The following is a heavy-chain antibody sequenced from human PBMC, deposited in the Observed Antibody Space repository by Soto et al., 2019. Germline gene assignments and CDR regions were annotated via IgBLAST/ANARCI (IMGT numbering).Heavy chain of an antibody. V-gene: IGHV1-46*01. CDR1: GYTFTSYY. Sequence: GASVKVSCKASGYTFTSYYMHWVRQAPGQGLEWMGLINPSGVRTNYAQKFQGRVTMTRDTSTTTVYMELSSLRSEDTAVYYCARDFAVGATSNYFDYWGQGSLVTVSS. CDR3: ARDFAVGATSNYFDY. D-gene: IGHD1-26*01. CDR2: INPSGVRT. J-gene: IGHJ4*02.